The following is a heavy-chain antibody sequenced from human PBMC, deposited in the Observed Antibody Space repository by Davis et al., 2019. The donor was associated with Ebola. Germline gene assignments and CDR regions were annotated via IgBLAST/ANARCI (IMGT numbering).Heavy chain of an antibody. Sequence: PGGSLRLSCQGSGYPFPTYYIGWVRQIPGKGSEWMGVTYPADSDTKYSPSFRGQVIISTDKSINTAYLQWTGLKASDTAMYYCAMGVTQYYFDYWGQGTLVTVSS. CDR2: TYPADSDT. CDR1: GYPFPTYY. V-gene: IGHV5-51*01. J-gene: IGHJ4*02. D-gene: IGHD1-26*01. CDR3: AMGVTQYYFDY.